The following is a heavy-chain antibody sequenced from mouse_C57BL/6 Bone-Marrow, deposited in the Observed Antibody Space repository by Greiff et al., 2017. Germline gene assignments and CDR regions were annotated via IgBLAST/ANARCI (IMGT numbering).Heavy chain of an antibody. Sequence: VKLMESGEGLVKPGGSLKLSCAASGFTFSSYAMSWVRQTPEKRLEWVAYISSGGDYIYYADTVKGRFTISRDNARNTLYLQMSSLKSEDTAMYYCTRDTGFRYYRPHWYFDVWGTGTTVTVSS. J-gene: IGHJ1*03. CDR1: GFTFSSYA. CDR3: TRDTGFRYYRPHWYFDV. D-gene: IGHD1-1*01. CDR2: ISSGGDYI. V-gene: IGHV5-9-1*02.